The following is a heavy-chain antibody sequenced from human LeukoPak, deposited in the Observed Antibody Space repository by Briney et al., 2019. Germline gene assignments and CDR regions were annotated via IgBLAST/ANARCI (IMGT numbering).Heavy chain of an antibody. Sequence: SETLSLTCTVSGGSISSHYWSWIRQPPGKGLEWIGYIYYSGSTNYNPSLKSRVTISVDTSRNQFSLKLSSVTAADTAVYYCARDQSFFRNGWDNWFDPWGQGTLVTVSS. CDR2: IYYSGST. D-gene: IGHD6-19*01. CDR3: ARDQSFFRNGWDNWFDP. CDR1: GGSISSHY. J-gene: IGHJ5*02. V-gene: IGHV4-59*11.